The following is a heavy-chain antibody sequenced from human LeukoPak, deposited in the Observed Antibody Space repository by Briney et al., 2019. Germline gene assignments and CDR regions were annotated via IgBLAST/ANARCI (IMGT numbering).Heavy chain of an antibody. Sequence: GGSLRLSCTASGFTFGDYAMSWVRQAPGKGLEWVGFIRSKAYGGTTEYAASVKGRFTISRDNAKNSLYLQMNSLRAEDTAVYYCARDRICSGGSCYSHWFDPWGQGTLVTVSS. CDR3: ARDRICSGGSCYSHWFDP. CDR1: GFTFGDYA. D-gene: IGHD2-15*01. CDR2: IRSKAYGGTT. V-gene: IGHV3-49*04. J-gene: IGHJ5*02.